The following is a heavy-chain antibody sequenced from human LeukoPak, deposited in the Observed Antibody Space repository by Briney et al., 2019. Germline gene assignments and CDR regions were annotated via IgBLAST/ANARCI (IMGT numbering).Heavy chain of an antibody. CDR2: MNPNSGNT. J-gene: IGHJ4*02. D-gene: IGHD2-15*01. V-gene: IGHV1-8*02. CDR3: ARAGGYCGRISCPYYFDY. CDR1: GYTFTSYA. Sequence: ASVKVSCKASGYTFTSYAISWVRQATGQGLEWMGWMNPNSGNTGYAQKFQGRVTMTRNTSISTAYMELSSLRSEDTAVYYCARAGGYCGRISCPYYFDYWGQGSLVAVSS.